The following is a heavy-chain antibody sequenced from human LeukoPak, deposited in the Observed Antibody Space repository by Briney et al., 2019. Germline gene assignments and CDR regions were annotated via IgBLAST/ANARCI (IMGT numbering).Heavy chain of an antibody. J-gene: IGHJ3*01. V-gene: IGHV3-30*18. Sequence: GGSLRLSCAASGVTLSDYGMQWVRQAPGKGLECVALISYDGSVKYYGDSVKGRFTISRDNSKNTLYLQMNSLRVEDTAMYYCAKDLTYTYASGSSPTTLSWGQGTTVIVSS. CDR2: ISYDGSVK. CDR1: GVTLSDYG. D-gene: IGHD3-10*01. CDR3: AKDLTYTYASGSSPTTLS.